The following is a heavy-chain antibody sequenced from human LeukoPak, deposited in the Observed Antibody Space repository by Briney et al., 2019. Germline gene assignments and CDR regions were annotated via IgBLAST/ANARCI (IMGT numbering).Heavy chain of an antibody. CDR3: ARERSGWFFSN. D-gene: IGHD6-19*01. V-gene: IGHV1-18*01. J-gene: IGHJ4*02. Sequence: GSVKVSCKASGCSFTSYGITWVRQAPGQGLEWMGWINTYNGNTNYAQKLQGRVTMTTDTSTSTAYMDLRSLRSDDTAVYYCARERSGWFFSNWGQGTLVTVSS. CDR2: INTYNGNT. CDR1: GCSFTSYG.